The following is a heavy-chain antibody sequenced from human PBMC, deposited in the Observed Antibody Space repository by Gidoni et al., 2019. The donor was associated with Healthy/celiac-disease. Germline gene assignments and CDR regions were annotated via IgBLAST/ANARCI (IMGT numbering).Heavy chain of an antibody. CDR3: ASNGGGDY. D-gene: IGHD2-8*01. V-gene: IGHV4-38-2*01. CDR2: IYHSGST. J-gene: IGHJ4*02. CDR1: GYSISSGYY. Sequence: QVQLQESGPGLVKPSETLSLTCAVSGYSISSGYYWGWIRQPPGKGLEWIGSIYHSGSTYYNPSLKSRVTISVDTSKNQFSLKLSSVTAADTAVYYCASNGGGDYWGQGTLVTVSS.